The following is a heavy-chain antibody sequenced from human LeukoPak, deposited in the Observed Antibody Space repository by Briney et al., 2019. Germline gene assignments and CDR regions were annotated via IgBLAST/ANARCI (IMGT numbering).Heavy chain of an antibody. CDR3: AKGGKWDVTPFDY. J-gene: IGHJ4*02. Sequence: SETLSLTCTVSGGSISSGDYYWSWIRQPPGKGLEWIGFIYYSGSAYYNPSLKSRLTISVDTSKNQFSLRLSSVTAADTAVYYCAKGGKWDVTPFDYWGQGTLVTVSS. CDR1: GGSISSGDYY. D-gene: IGHD1-26*01. CDR2: IYYSGSA. V-gene: IGHV4-30-4*01.